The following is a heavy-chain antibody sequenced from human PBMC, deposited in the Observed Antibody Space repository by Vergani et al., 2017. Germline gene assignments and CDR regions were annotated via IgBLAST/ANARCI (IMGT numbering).Heavy chain of an antibody. V-gene: IGHV1-69*01. Sequence: QVQLVQSGAEVKKPGSSVKVSCKASGGTFSSYAISWVRQAPGQGLEWMGGIIPIFGTANYAQKFQGRVTITADESTSTAYMELSSLRSEDTAVYYCARVSRDGYNSDYYGMEVWGQGTTVTVSS. CDR3: ARVSRDGYNSDYYGMEV. CDR1: GGTFSSYA. J-gene: IGHJ6*02. D-gene: IGHD5-24*01. CDR2: IIPIFGTA.